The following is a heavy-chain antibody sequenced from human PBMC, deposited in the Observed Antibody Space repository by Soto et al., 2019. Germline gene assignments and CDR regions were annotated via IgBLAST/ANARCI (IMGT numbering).Heavy chain of an antibody. D-gene: IGHD3-16*01. J-gene: IGHJ4*02. CDR1: GFTFTNYW. CDR2: IDGVGTGT. Sequence: EVQLVQSGGGSVQPGGSLRLSCAASGFTFTNYWMHWVRQVPGKGLVWVSRIDGVGTGTSYSDSVRGLFTISRDNAENTLYLQMHRRRAEATAVYYCTTLFEYWGQGTLVTVSS. V-gene: IGHV3-74*01. CDR3: TTLFEY.